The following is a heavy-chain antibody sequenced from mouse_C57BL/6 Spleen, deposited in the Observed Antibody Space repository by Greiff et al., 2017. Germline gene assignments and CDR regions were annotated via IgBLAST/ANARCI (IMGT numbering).Heavy chain of an antibody. Sequence: QVQLQQPGAELVRPGSSVKLSCKASGYTFTSYWMDWVKQRPGQGLEWIGNIYPSDSETHYNQKFKDKATLTVDKSSSTAYRQLSSLTSEDSAVYYCARGVLRNDAMDYWGQGTSVTVSS. CDR1: GYTFTSYW. CDR2: IYPSDSET. D-gene: IGHD1-1*01. V-gene: IGHV1-61*01. CDR3: ARGVLRNDAMDY. J-gene: IGHJ4*01.